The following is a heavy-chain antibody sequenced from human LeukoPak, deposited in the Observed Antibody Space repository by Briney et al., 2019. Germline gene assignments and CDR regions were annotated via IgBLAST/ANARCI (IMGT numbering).Heavy chain of an antibody. Sequence: SETLSLTCTVPGGSISSYYWSWIRQPPGKGLEWIGYIYYSGSTNYNPSLKSRVTISVDTSKNQFSLKLSSVTAADTAVYYCARGGVGYGYGVIDYWGQGTLVTVSS. D-gene: IGHD5-18*01. CDR2: IYYSGST. CDR3: ARGGVGYGYGVIDY. CDR1: GGSISSYY. V-gene: IGHV4-59*01. J-gene: IGHJ4*02.